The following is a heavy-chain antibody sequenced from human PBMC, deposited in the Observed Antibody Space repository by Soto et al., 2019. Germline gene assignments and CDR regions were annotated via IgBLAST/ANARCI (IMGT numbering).Heavy chain of an antibody. V-gene: IGHV6-1*01. CDR1: GDSVSSNSAA. J-gene: IGHJ5*02. CDR2: TYYRSKWYN. D-gene: IGHD2-21*02. Sequence: PSQTLSLTCAISGDSVSSNSAAWNWIRQSPSRGLEWLGRTYYRSKWYNDYAVSVKSRITINPDTSKNQFSLQLNSVTPEDTAVYYCAREYCGCDCSQQPELNWFDPWGQGTLVTVSS. CDR3: AREYCGCDCSQQPELNWFDP.